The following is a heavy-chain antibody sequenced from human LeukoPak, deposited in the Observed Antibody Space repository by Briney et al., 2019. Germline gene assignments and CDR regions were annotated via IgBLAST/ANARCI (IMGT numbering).Heavy chain of an antibody. CDR3: ARVAAAGTEYFDF. Sequence: GGSLRLSCAASGFTFSSYSMNWVRQAPGKGLEWVSLVYIDDSTFYADSVEGRFTISRDNSKNTLYLQINSLRAEDTAVYYCARVAAAGTEYFDFWGQGTLVTVSS. D-gene: IGHD6-13*01. J-gene: IGHJ4*02. CDR1: GFTFSSYS. V-gene: IGHV3-53*01. CDR2: VYIDDST.